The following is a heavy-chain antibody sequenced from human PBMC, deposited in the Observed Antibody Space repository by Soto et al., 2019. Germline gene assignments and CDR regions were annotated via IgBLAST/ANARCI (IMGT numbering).Heavy chain of an antibody. D-gene: IGHD3-10*01. V-gene: IGHV4-31*03. CDR2: IYYSGST. CDR1: GGSISSGGYY. CDR3: ARDRNDRNYYGSGSEYYFDY. Sequence: TSETLSLTCTVSGGSISSGGYYWSWIRQHPGKGLEWIGYIYYSGSTYYNPSLKSRVTISVDTSKNQFSLKLSSVTAADTAVYYCARDRNDRNYYGSGSEYYFDYWGQGTLVTVSS. J-gene: IGHJ4*02.